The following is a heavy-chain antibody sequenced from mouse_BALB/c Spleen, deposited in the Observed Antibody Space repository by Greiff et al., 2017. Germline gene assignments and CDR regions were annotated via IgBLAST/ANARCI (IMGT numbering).Heavy chain of an antibody. V-gene: IGHV14-3*02. J-gene: IGHJ2*01. CDR3: ASPFDY. CDR2: IDPANGNT. Sequence: EVKLQESGAELVKPGASVKLSCTASGFNIKDTYMHWVKQRPEQGLEWIGSIDPANGNTKYDPKFQGKATITADTSSNTAYLQLSSLTSEDTAVYYCASPFDYWGQGTTLTVSS. CDR1: GFNIKDTY.